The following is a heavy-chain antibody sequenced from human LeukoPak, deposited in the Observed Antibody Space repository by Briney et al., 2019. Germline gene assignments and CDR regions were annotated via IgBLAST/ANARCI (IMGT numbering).Heavy chain of an antibody. Sequence: GGSLRLSCAASGFTFSSYGMHWVRPAPGKGREWGAVISYDGSNNYYADSVKGRFTISRDNSRNTLYLQMDSLRAEDTAVYYCARSRPATGTSRHPFDIWGQGTVVTVSS. J-gene: IGHJ3*02. CDR2: ISYDGSNN. CDR3: ARSRPATGTSRHPFDI. CDR1: GFTFSSYG. V-gene: IGHV3-30*03. D-gene: IGHD1-1*01.